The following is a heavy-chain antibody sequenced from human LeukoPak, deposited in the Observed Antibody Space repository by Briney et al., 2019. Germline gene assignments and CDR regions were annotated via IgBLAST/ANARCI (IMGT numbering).Heavy chain of an antibody. Sequence: GASVKVSCKASGYTFTSYDINWVRQATGQGLEWMGWMNPNSGNTGYAQKFQGRVTMTRNTSISTAYMELSSLRSEDTAAYYCARGFLTYYYMDVWGKGTTVTVSS. CDR2: MNPNSGNT. D-gene: IGHD2/OR15-2a*01. J-gene: IGHJ6*03. CDR1: GYTFTSYD. V-gene: IGHV1-8*01. CDR3: ARGFLTYYYMDV.